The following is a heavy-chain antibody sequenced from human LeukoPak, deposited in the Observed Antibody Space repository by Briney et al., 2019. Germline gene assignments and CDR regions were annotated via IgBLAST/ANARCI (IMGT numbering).Heavy chain of an antibody. CDR1: GYTFTGYY. J-gene: IGHJ5*02. D-gene: IGHD6-13*01. V-gene: IGHV1-2*04. CDR3: AGDPGIAAHWFDP. Sequence: ASVKVSCEASGYTFTGYYMHWVRQAPGQGLEWMGWINANSGGTNYAQKFQGWVTMTRDTSISTAFMELSRLRSDDTAVYYCAGDPGIAAHWFDPWGQGTLVTVSS. CDR2: INANSGGT.